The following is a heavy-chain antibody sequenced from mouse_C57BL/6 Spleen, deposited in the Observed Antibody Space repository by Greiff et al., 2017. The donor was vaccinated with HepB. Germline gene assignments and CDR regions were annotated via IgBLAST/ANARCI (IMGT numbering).Heavy chain of an antibody. Sequence: EVQLVESGPGMVKPSQSLSLTCTVTGYSITSGYDWHWIRHFPGNKLEWMGYISYSGSTNYNPSLKSRISITHDTSKNHFFLKLNSVTTEDTATYYCARVDDYDGAWFAYWGQGTLVTVSA. J-gene: IGHJ3*01. CDR3: ARVDDYDGAWFAY. CDR1: GYSITSGYD. V-gene: IGHV3-1*01. CDR2: ISYSGST. D-gene: IGHD2-4*01.